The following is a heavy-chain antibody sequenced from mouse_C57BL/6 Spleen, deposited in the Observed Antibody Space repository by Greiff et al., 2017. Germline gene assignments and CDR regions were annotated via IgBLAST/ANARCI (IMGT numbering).Heavy chain of an antibody. V-gene: IGHV14-1*01. CDR1: GFNIKDYY. D-gene: IGHD1-1*01. CDR3: TTSAYYYGSSAYYYAMDY. J-gene: IGHJ4*01. Sequence: EVQLQESGAELVRPGASVKLSCTASGFNIKDYYMHWVKQRPEQGLEWIGRIDPEDGDTEYASKFQGKATMTADTSSNTAYLPLSSLTSEDTAVYYCTTSAYYYGSSAYYYAMDYWGQGTSVTVSS. CDR2: IDPEDGDT.